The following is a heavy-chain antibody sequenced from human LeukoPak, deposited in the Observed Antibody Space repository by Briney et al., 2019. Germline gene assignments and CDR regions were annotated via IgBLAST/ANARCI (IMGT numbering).Heavy chain of an antibody. CDR3: ARDGRGGSYVYYYYYMDV. D-gene: IGHD1-26*01. V-gene: IGHV4-39*07. J-gene: IGHJ6*03. Sequence: SETLSLTCTVSGRSISSSSYYWGWIRQPPGKGLEWIGSIYYSGSTYYNPSLKSRVTISVDTSKNQCSLKQSSVTAADTAVYYCARDGRGGSYVYYYYYMDVWGKGTTVTVSS. CDR2: IYYSGST. CDR1: GRSISSSSYY.